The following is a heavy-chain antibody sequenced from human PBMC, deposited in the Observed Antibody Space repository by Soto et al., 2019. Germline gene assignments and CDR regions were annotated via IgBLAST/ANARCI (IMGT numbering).Heavy chain of an antibody. CDR2: INPNTGYT. Sequence: QVQLVQSGAAMKKPGASVKVSCKASGYTFTSYDINWVRQATGQGLEWMGWINPNTGYTDYAQKFQDRVTMTGNTAITTDYMELSSLRSEDTAVYYCVRGRVMITFGVVIVIDYWGQGSPVTVSS. J-gene: IGHJ4*02. V-gene: IGHV1-8*01. CDR3: VRGRVMITFGVVIVIDY. D-gene: IGHD3-16*02. CDR1: GYTFTSYD.